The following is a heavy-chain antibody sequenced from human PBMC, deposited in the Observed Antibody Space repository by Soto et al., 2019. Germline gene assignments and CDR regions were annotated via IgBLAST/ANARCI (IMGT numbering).Heavy chain of an antibody. Sequence: QVQLVQSGAEVKKPGASVKVSCKPSGYTLTDLYIHWVRQAPGLGLEWMGWIDPTSGASRKTQKFKGSLTMTRDTSTSTVYMELSSLRSDDPAVYYCARDHSVPLDSWGQGTLVTASS. J-gene: IGHJ4*02. CDR3: ARDHSVPLDS. D-gene: IGHD3-10*02. CDR2: IDPTSGAS. V-gene: IGHV1-2*02. CDR1: GYTLTDLY.